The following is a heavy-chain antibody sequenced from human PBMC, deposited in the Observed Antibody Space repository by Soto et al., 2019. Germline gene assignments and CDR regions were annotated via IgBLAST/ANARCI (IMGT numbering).Heavy chain of an antibody. CDR3: ARAAYDDAFDI. J-gene: IGHJ3*02. CDR1: GFPVSSNY. V-gene: IGHV3-66*01. Sequence: PGGSLRLSCAASGFPVSSNYMSWVRQAPGKGLEWVSVIYSGGSTYYADSVKGRFTISRDNSKNTLYLQMNSLRAEDTAVYYCARAAYDDAFDIWGQGTMVTVSS. CDR2: IYSGGST. D-gene: IGHD2-21*01.